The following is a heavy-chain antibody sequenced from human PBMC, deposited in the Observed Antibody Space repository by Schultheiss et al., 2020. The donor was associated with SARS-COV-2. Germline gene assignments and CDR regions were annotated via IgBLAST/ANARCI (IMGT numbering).Heavy chain of an antibody. CDR3: ARVGYASNGGMDV. J-gene: IGHJ6*02. D-gene: IGHD1-1*01. Sequence: SETLSLTCTVSGGSISSGGYYWSWIRQHPGKGLEWIGYIYYSGSTYYNPSLKSRVTISVDTSKNQFSLKLSSVTAADTAVYYCARVGYASNGGMDVWGQGTTVTVSS. CDR1: GGSISSGGYY. CDR2: IYYSGST. V-gene: IGHV4-31*03.